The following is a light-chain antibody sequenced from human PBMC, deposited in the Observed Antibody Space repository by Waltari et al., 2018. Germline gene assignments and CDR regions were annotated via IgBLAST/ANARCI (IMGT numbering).Light chain of an antibody. CDR3: QHSYSAPYT. CDR1: QSISSY. Sequence: DIQMTQSPSSLSASVGDRVTIPCRASQSISSYLNWYQQKPGKAPKLLIYAASSLQSGFPSRFSGSGSGTDFTLTISSLQPEDFATYYCQHSYSAPYTFGQGTNLEIK. J-gene: IGKJ2*01. CDR2: AAS. V-gene: IGKV1-39*01.